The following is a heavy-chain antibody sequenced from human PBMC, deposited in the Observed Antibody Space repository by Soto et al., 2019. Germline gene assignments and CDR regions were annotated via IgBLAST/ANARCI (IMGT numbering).Heavy chain of an antibody. CDR1: GFSISYYW. D-gene: IGHD6-13*01. CDR2: IRDSGGVK. Sequence: GGSLRLSCTASVSGFSISYYWMSWVRQAPGKGLEWVADIRDSGGVKLYADSVEGRFTISRDNSKNTLYLQMNSLRAEDTAVYYCAKQSSSWYLNWFDPWGQGTLVTVSS. CDR3: AKQSSSWYLNWFDP. V-gene: IGHV3-23*01. J-gene: IGHJ5*02.